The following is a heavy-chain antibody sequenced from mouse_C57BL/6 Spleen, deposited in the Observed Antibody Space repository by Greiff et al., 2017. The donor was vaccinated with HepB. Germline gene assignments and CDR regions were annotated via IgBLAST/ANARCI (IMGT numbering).Heavy chain of an antibody. V-gene: IGHV5-6*01. CDR3: ARKTSYGSSPYFDV. CDR2: ISSGGSYT. J-gene: IGHJ1*03. D-gene: IGHD1-1*01. CDR1: GFTFSSYG. Sequence: EVQGVESGGDLVKPGGSLKLSCAASGFTFSSYGMSWVRQTPDKRLEWVATISSGGSYTYYPDSVKGRFTISRDNAKNTLYLQMSSLKSEDTAMYYCARKTSYGSSPYFDVWGTGTTVTVSS.